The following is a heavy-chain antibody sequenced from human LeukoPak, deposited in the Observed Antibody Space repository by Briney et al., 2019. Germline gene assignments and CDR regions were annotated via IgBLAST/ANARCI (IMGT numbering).Heavy chain of an antibody. CDR2: ISAYNGNT. Sequence: ASVKVSCKASGYTFTSYGISWVRQAPGQGLEWMGWISAYNGNTNYAQKLQGRVTMTPDTSTSTAYMELRSLRSDHTAAHYCARGATYGDLDYWGQATLVTVSS. CDR3: ARGATYGDLDY. J-gene: IGHJ4*02. D-gene: IGHD4-17*01. V-gene: IGHV1-18*01. CDR1: GYTFTSYG.